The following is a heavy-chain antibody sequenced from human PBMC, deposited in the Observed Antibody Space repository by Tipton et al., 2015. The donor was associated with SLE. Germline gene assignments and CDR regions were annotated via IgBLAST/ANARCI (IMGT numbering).Heavy chain of an antibody. Sequence: TLSLTCAVYGGTFSDYYWTWIRQSPGKGLEWIGEIDHSGSTNYNPSLKSRVTISVDTSKSQFSLMLSSVTAADTAVYYCARTGKYYDFWSGYYDAFDIWGQGTMVTVSS. CDR1: GGTFSDYY. V-gene: IGHV4-34*01. CDR3: ARTGKYYDFWSGYYDAFDI. J-gene: IGHJ3*02. D-gene: IGHD3-3*01. CDR2: IDHSGST.